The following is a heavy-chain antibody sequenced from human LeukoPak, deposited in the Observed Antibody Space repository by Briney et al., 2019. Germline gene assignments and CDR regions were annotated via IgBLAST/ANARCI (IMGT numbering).Heavy chain of an antibody. V-gene: IGHV4-59*01. D-gene: IGHD3-22*01. CDR2: IFYSGST. CDR1: GGSISSYF. J-gene: IGHJ4*02. Sequence: KPSETLSLTCTVSGGSISSYFWSWMRQPPGGGLEFIGYIFYSGSTKYNPSLRSRVTISVDTSQNHFSLKLSSVTAADTAVYYCARVMDHGYSDYWGQGTLVTVSS. CDR3: ARVMDHGYSDY.